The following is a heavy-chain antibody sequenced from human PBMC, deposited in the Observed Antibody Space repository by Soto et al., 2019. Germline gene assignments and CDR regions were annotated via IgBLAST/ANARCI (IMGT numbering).Heavy chain of an antibody. D-gene: IGHD3-22*01. CDR3: ARDRGYYDSSGYPSPFYYYGMDV. CDR2: IIPIVGTA. Sequence: ASVKASCKASGGPFSSYAISWVRQAPGQGLEWMGGIIPIVGTANYAQKFQGRVTITADESTSTAYMELSSLRSEDTAVYYCARDRGYYDSSGYPSPFYYYGMDVWGQGTTVTVSS. V-gene: IGHV1-69*13. CDR1: GGPFSSYA. J-gene: IGHJ6*02.